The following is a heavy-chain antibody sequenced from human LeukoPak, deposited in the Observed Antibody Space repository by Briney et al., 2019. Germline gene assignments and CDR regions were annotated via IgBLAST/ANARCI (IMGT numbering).Heavy chain of an antibody. CDR1: GGSFSGYY. J-gene: IGHJ4*02. CDR2: INHSAST. V-gene: IGHV4-34*01. D-gene: IGHD3-22*01. CDR3: ARGGEDTRIEAYSLDY. Sequence: SETLSLTCAVYGGSFSGYYWSWIRQPPGKGLEWIGEINHSASTNYNPSLKSRVTISVDTSKNQFSLKLSSVTAADTAVYYCARGGEDTRIEAYSLDYWGQGTLVTVSS.